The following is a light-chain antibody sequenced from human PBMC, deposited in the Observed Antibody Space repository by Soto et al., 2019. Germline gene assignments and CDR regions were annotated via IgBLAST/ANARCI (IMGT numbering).Light chain of an antibody. CDR1: QSINNW. V-gene: IGKV1-5*01. Sequence: DIQMTQSPSTLSASVGDRVTITCRASQSINNWLAWYQQKPGKAPNLLISDSSDLQSGVPSRFSGSGSGTEFTLAISSLQPEDSATYYCLQDINYPWTFGQGTKVDIK. J-gene: IGKJ1*01. CDR2: DSS. CDR3: LQDINYPWT.